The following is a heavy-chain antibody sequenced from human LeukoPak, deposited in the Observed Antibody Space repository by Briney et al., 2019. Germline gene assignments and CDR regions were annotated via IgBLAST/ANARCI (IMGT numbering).Heavy chain of an antibody. V-gene: IGHV4-59*12. D-gene: IGHD3-16*01. Sequence: SETLSLTCTVSGGSISSYYWSWIRQPPGKGLEWIGYIYYSGSTNYNPSLKSRVTISVDTSKNQFSLRLTSVTAADTAVYYCARGDYYDGGGRNWFDPWGQGTLVTVSS. J-gene: IGHJ5*02. CDR3: ARGDYYDGGGRNWFDP. CDR2: IYYSGST. CDR1: GGSISSYY.